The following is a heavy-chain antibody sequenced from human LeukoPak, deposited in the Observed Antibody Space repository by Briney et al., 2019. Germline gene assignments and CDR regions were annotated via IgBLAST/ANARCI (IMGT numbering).Heavy chain of an antibody. CDR2: IYYTGDT. CDR3: ARLGVTQDAFDI. V-gene: IGHV4-39*07. CDR1: GDSVTNTRYY. J-gene: IGHJ3*02. Sequence: PSETLSLTCTVSGDSVTNTRYYWGWIRQPPGKGLEWIGTIYYTGDTYYNPSLKSRVTISVDTSNDQFSLELTAVTAADTAVFYCARLGVTQDAFDIWGQGTMVTVSS. D-gene: IGHD3-10*01.